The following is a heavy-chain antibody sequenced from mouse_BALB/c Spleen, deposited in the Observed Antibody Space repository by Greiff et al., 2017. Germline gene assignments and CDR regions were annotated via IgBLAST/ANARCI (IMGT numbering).Heavy chain of an antibody. CDR2: ISSGGGNT. V-gene: IGHV5-9*01. Sequence: EVQLVESGGGLVKPGGSLKLSCAASGFTFSSYTMSWVRQTPEKRLEWVATISSGGGNTYYPDSVKGRFTISRDNTKKTLYLQMSSLRSEDTALYYCARHGREGAMDYWGQGTSVTVSS. CDR1: GFTFSSYT. J-gene: IGHJ4*01. CDR3: ARHGREGAMDY.